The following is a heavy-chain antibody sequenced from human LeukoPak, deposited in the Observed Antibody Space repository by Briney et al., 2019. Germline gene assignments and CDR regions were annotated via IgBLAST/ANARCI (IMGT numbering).Heavy chain of an antibody. Sequence: GSSVKVSCKASGGTVSSYAISWVRQAPGQGLEWMGRIIPILGIANYAQKFQGRVTITADKSTSTAYMELSSLRSEDTAVYYCARDHRGDGSGSYGYYWFDPWGQGTLVTVSS. CDR3: ARDHRGDGSGSYGYYWFDP. V-gene: IGHV1-69*04. CDR1: GGTVSSYA. D-gene: IGHD3-10*01. J-gene: IGHJ5*02. CDR2: IIPILGIA.